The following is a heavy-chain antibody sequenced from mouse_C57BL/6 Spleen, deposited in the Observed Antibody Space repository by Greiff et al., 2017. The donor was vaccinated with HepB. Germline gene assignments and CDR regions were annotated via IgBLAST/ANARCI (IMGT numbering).Heavy chain of an antibody. CDR3: ARPPIYYGYDVDAMDY. J-gene: IGHJ4*01. CDR2: IHPNSGST. V-gene: IGHV1-64*01. CDR1: GYTFTSYW. D-gene: IGHD2-2*01. Sequence: VQLQQPGAELVKPGASVKLSCKASGYTFTSYWMHWVKQRPGQGLEWIGMIHPNSGSTNYNEKFKSKATLTVDKSSSTAYMQLSSLTSEDSAVYYCARPPIYYGYDVDAMDYWGQGTSVTVSS.